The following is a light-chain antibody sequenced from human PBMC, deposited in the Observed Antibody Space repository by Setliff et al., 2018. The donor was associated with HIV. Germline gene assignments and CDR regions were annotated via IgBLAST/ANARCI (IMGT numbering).Light chain of an antibody. CDR3: HSFASNTFYV. Sequence: QSALTQPASVSGSPGQSITISCTGTSSDVGSYNLVSWYQQHPGKAPKVMIYEVTKRPSGVSNRFSGSKSGNAASLTISGLQAEDEADYSCHSFASNTFYVFGTGTKVTV. CDR1: SSDVGSYNL. J-gene: IGLJ1*01. V-gene: IGLV2-14*02. CDR2: EVT.